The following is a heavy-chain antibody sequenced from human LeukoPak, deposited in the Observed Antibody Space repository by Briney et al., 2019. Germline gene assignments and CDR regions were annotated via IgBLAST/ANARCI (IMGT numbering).Heavy chain of an antibody. D-gene: IGHD4-17*01. V-gene: IGHV3-30*02. Sequence: GGSLRLSCAAAGFTFSTYGMHWVRQAPGKGLEWVAFIRYDGRNKYYADSVKGRFTISRDNSKTTLCLHMNSLRAEDTAVYYCAKEIWPTVTTPGHTHFDYWGQGTLITVSS. CDR2: IRYDGRNK. J-gene: IGHJ4*02. CDR1: GFTFSTYG. CDR3: AKEIWPTVTTPGHTHFDY.